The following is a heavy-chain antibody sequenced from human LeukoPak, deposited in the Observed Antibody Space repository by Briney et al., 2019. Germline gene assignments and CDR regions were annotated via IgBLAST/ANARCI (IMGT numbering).Heavy chain of an antibody. J-gene: IGHJ4*02. Sequence: GGSLRLSCAASGFTFSSYSMNWVRQAPGKGLEWVSSISSSSSYIYYADSVKGRFTISRDNAKNSLYLQMNSLRAEDTAVYYCARVKAYYYGSGSWGFWGQGTLVTVFS. CDR2: ISSSSSYI. CDR3: ARVKAYYYGSGSWGF. D-gene: IGHD3-10*01. CDR1: GFTFSSYS. V-gene: IGHV3-21*01.